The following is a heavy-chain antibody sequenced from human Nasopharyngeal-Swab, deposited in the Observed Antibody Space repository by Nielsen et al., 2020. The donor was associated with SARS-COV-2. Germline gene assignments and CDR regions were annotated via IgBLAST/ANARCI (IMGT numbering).Heavy chain of an antibody. V-gene: IGHV3-21*01. Sequence: GESLKISCAASGFTFSSYSMSWVRQAPGKGLEWVSSISSSSSYIYYADSVKGRFTISRDNAKNSLYLQMNSLRAEDTAVYYCARDIEVATNDAFDIWGQGTMVTVSS. D-gene: IGHD5-12*01. CDR3: ARDIEVATNDAFDI. J-gene: IGHJ3*02. CDR2: ISSSSSYI. CDR1: GFTFSSYS.